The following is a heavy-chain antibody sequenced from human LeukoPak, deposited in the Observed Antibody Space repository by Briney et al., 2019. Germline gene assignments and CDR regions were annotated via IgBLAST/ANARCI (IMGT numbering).Heavy chain of an antibody. J-gene: IGHJ1*01. V-gene: IGHV2-5*02. Sequence: SGPTLVKPTQTLTLTCTFSGFSLTTSGVGVGWIRQPPGKPLEWLALVYWDDDKRYSPSLKSRLTITKDTSKNQVVLTMTNMDPEDTPPYSCAHILGDFLFKNGGRGPRATVPS. CDR1: GFSLTTSGVG. CDR3: AHILGDFLFKN. D-gene: IGHD3-3*01. CDR2: VYWDDDK.